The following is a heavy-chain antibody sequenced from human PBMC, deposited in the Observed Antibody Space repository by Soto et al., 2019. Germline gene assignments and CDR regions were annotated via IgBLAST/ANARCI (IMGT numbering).Heavy chain of an antibody. CDR3: AALDTAMVDWYFDL. CDR2: FDPEDGET. Sequence: ASVKVSCKVSGYTLTELSMHWVRQAPGKGLEWMGGFDPEDGETIYAQKFQGRVTMTEDTSTDTAYMELSSLRSEDTAVYYCAALDTAMVDWYFDLWGRGTLVTVPS. J-gene: IGHJ2*01. D-gene: IGHD5-18*01. V-gene: IGHV1-24*01. CDR1: GYTLTELS.